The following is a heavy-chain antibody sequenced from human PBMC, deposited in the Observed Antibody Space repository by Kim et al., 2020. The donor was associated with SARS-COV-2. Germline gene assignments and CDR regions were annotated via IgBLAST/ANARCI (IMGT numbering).Heavy chain of an antibody. CDR3: PPASSGPTRYYYYYYIDV. CDR1: GYTFTSYG. V-gene: IGHV1-18*01. CDR2: ISAYNGNT. Sequence: ASVKVSCKASGYTFTSYGISWVRQAPGPGLEWMRWISAYNGNTNYAQKLPARVTMTTDTSTTTPYMELSSLTPHPTPLYSCPPASSGPTRYYYYYYIDVW. J-gene: IGHJ6*03.